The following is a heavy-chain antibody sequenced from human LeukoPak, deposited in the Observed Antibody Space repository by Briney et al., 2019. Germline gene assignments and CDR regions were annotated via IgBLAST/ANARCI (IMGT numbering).Heavy chain of an antibody. CDR2: INPSSGDT. J-gene: IGHJ4*02. V-gene: IGHV1-2*06. CDR3: ARGVEVPDFDY. Sequence: ASVKVSCKASGYTFTGYYMHWVRQAPGQGLECMGRINPSSGDTNYAQKFQGRVTMTRDTSISTAYMELRRLRSDDTAVYYCARGVEVPDFDYWGQGTLVTVSS. CDR1: GYTFTGYY. D-gene: IGHD2-15*01.